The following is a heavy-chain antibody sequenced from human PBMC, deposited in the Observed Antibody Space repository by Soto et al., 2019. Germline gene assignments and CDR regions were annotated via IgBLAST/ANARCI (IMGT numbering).Heavy chain of an antibody. CDR3: ARQVNVVVVGYYYYMDV. J-gene: IGHJ6*03. CDR2: IYYSGST. V-gene: IGHV4-39*01. D-gene: IGHD2-15*01. CDR1: GGSISSSSYY. Sequence: SETLSLTCTVSGGSISSSSYYWGWIRQPPGKGLEWIGSIYYSGSTYYNPSLKSRVTISVDTSKNQFSPKLSSVIAADTAVYYCARQVNVVVVGYYYYMDVWGKGTTVTVSS.